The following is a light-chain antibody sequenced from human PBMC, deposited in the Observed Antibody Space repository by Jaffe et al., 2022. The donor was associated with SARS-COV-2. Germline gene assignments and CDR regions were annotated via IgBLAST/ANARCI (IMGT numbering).Light chain of an antibody. V-gene: IGKV1-39*01. CDR3: QQSSSAPPT. CDR2: TTS. Sequence: DIQMTQSPSSLSASVGDRVTITCRASQNINTFLNWYQQKPGKAPKLLIYTTSSLRSGVPSRFSGSGSGTDFTLTISSLQPEDFATYYCQQSSSAPPTFGQGTRVEIK. J-gene: IGKJ1*01. CDR1: QNINTF.